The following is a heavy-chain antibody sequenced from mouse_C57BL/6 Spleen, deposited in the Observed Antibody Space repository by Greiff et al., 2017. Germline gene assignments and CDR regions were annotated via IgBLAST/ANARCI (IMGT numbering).Heavy chain of an antibody. J-gene: IGHJ2*01. CDR1: GYTFTDYN. V-gene: IGHV1-22*01. Sequence: VQLQQSGPELVKPGASVKLSCKASGYTFTDYNMHWVKQSHGKSLEWIGYINPNNGGTSYNQKFKGKATLTVNKSSSTAYMELRSLTSEDSAVYYCEREGLGFDYWGQGTTLTVSS. CDR3: EREGLGFDY. CDR2: INPNNGGT. D-gene: IGHD3-1*01.